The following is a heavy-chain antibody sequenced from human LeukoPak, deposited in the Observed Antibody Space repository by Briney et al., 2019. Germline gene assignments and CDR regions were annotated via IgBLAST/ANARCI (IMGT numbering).Heavy chain of an antibody. CDR1: GGSFSGYY. J-gene: IGHJ4*02. V-gene: IGHV4-34*01. CDR2: INHSGST. D-gene: IGHD5-12*01. CDR3: ARGPRVRGSDY. Sequence: SETLSLTCAVYGGSFSGYYWSWIRQPPGKGLEWIGEINHSGSTNYNPSLKSRVTISVDTSKNQFSLKLSSVTAADTAVYYCARGPRVRGSDYWGQGTLATVSS.